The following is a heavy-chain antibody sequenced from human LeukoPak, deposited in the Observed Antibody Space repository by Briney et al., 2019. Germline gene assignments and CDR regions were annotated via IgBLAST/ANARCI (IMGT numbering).Heavy chain of an antibody. CDR1: GFTFSSYW. J-gene: IGHJ6*03. CDR3: ARGLLGYCSSTSGYYMDV. Sequence: GGSLRLSCAASGFTFSSYWMSWVRQAPGKGLEWVANIKQDGSEKYYVDSVKGRFTISRDNAKNSLYLQMNSLRAEDTAVYYRARGLLGYCSSTSGYYMDVWGKGTTVTVSS. CDR2: IKQDGSEK. V-gene: IGHV3-7*01. D-gene: IGHD2-2*01.